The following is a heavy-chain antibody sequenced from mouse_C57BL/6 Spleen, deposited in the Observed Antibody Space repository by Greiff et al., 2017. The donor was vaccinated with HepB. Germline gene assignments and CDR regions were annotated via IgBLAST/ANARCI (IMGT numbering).Heavy chain of an antibody. J-gene: IGHJ3*01. D-gene: IGHD2-1*01. CDR2: IDPSDSYT. CDR3: AIGIDGNYWFAY. V-gene: IGHV1-69*01. CDR1: GYTFTSYW. Sequence: QVQLQQPGAELVMPGASVKLSCKASGYTFTSYWMHWVKQSPGQGLEWIGEIDPSDSYTNYNQKFKGKSTLTVDKSSSTAYMQLSSLTSEDSAVYYCAIGIDGNYWFAYWGQGTLVTVSA.